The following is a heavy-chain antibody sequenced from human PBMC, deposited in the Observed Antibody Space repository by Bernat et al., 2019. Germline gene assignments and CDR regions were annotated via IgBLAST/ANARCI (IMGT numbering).Heavy chain of an antibody. Sequence: EVQLVESGGGLVQPGGSLRLSCSASGFTFSSYAMHWVRQAPGKGLEYVSAISSNGGSTYYADSVKGRFTISRDNSTNTLYLQMSSLRAEDTAVYYCVRAYDSSGYYYAEEYFQHWGQGTLVTVSS. D-gene: IGHD3-22*01. CDR1: GFTFSSYA. CDR2: ISSNGGST. J-gene: IGHJ1*01. V-gene: IGHV3-64D*06. CDR3: VRAYDSSGYYYAEEYFQH.